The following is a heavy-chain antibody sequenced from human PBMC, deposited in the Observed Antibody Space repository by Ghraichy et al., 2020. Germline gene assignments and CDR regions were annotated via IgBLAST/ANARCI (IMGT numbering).Heavy chain of an antibody. CDR1: GYIFINFG. Sequence: ASMKVSCKTSGYIFINFGVSWVRQAPGQGLEWVGWVSAYNGHTDTAQKFQDRVMMTTDISTRTAYMDLRGLGSDDTAVYYCARARFYGAGTYEDIWGQGTLVIVSS. D-gene: IGHD3-10*01. J-gene: IGHJ4*02. V-gene: IGHV1-18*01. CDR2: VSAYNGHT. CDR3: ARARFYGAGTYEDI.